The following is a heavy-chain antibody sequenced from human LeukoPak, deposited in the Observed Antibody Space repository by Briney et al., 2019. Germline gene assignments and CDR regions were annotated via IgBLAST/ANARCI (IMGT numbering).Heavy chain of an antibody. D-gene: IGHD1-14*01. Sequence: SETLSLTCTVSGGSISSGSYYWSWIRQPAGKELEWIGRIYTSGSTNYNPSLKSRVTISVDTSKNQFSLKLSSVTAADTAVYYCARVGIESWFDPWGQGTLVTVSS. J-gene: IGHJ5*02. CDR3: ARVGIESWFDP. CDR1: GGSISSGSYY. V-gene: IGHV4-61*02. CDR2: IYTSGST.